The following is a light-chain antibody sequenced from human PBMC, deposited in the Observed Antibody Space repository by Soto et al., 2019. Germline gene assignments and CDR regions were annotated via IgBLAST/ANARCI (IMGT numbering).Light chain of an antibody. J-gene: IGLJ3*02. Sequence: QSALTQPPSASGSPGQSVTISCTGTSSDVGNYHSVSWYQQHPGEAPKLVIFDVTKRPSGVPDRFSGSKSGNTASLTISGLRSEDEADYYCCSYGARFGGGTKLTVL. V-gene: IGLV2-8*01. CDR1: SSDVGNYHS. CDR3: CSYGAR. CDR2: DVT.